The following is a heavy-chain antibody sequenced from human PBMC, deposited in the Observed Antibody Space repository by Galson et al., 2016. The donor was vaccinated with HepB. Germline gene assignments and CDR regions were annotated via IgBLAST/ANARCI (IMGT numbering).Heavy chain of an antibody. Sequence: TLSLTCTVSGGSINVFSYYWSWIRQHPGKGLEWIGYIHSSGNPYYNPSLKSRVTLSIDTSKNQFSLELSSVTAADTALYYCARRGSYYFDYWGQGTLVTVSS. CDR2: IHSSGNP. J-gene: IGHJ4*02. CDR3: ARRGSYYFDY. CDR1: GGSINVFSYY. D-gene: IGHD3-10*01. V-gene: IGHV4-31*03.